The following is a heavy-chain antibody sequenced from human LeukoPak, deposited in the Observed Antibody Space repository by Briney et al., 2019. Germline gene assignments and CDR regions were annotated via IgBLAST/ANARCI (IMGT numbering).Heavy chain of an antibody. V-gene: IGHV3-7*01. J-gene: IGHJ4*02. CDR1: GFTFSSYR. Sequence: GGSLRLSCAASGFTFSSYRMSWVRQAPGKGLEWGANINKDGREKYYVDSVKGRFTISRDNAKNSLYLKMSSLRAEDTAVYYCARDRSRTSNGSGGSCYTDYWGQGTLVTVSS. CDR3: ARDRSRTSNGSGGSCYTDY. D-gene: IGHD2-15*01. CDR2: INKDGREK.